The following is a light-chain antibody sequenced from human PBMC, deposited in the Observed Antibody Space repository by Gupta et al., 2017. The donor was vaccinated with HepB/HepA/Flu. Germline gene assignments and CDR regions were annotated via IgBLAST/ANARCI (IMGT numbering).Light chain of an antibody. J-gene: IGLJ1*01. CDR2: DVS. V-gene: IGLV2-14*03. CDR1: SVDVGGYNY. Sequence: QSALTQPASVSGSPGQSITISCTGTSVDVGGYNYVSWYQQHPGKAPKLMIYDVSTRPSGVSTRFSGSKSGNTASLTISGLQAEDEADYYCSSYTYSRTLVVFGTGTRVTVL. CDR3: SSYTYSRTLVV.